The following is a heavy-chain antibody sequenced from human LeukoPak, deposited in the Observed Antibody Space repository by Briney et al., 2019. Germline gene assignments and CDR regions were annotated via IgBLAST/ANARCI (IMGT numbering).Heavy chain of an antibody. CDR1: GFTFTSYA. CDR2: ISGSGTDT. J-gene: IGHJ4*02. V-gene: IGHV3-23*01. D-gene: IGHD2-15*01. Sequence: PGGSLRLSCGGSGFTFTSYAMSWVRQAPGKGLEWVSAISGSGTDTFYAHSVKGRFTISRDNPKNTLCLQMNSLRAEDTAVYYCAKGGGSSCYSPSDYWGQGTLVTVSS. CDR3: AKGGGSSCYSPSDY.